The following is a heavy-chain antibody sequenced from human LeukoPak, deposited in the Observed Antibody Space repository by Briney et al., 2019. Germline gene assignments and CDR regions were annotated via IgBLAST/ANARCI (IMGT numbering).Heavy chain of an antibody. D-gene: IGHD1-26*01. CDR3: ARNLGYNWFGP. J-gene: IGHJ5*02. V-gene: IGHV4-4*07. CDR2: IHTSGST. Sequence: SETLSLTCTVSGGSITTHYWSWIRHPAGKGLEWIGRIHTSGSTNYYPSLEGRATMSLDTSKNQFSLDLSSVTAADTALYYCARNLGYNWFGPWGQGTLVTVSS. CDR1: GGSITTHY.